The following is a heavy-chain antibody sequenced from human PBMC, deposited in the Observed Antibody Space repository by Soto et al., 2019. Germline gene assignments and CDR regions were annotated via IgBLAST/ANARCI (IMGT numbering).Heavy chain of an antibody. Sequence: SLRLSCAASGFTFSSYGMHWVRQAPGKGLEWVAVISYDGSNKYYADSVKGRFTISRDNSKNTLYLQMNSLRAEDTAVYYCAKDQPGSYSPIYYYYGMDVWGQGTTVTVSS. CDR2: ISYDGSNK. J-gene: IGHJ6*02. CDR3: AKDQPGSYSPIYYYYGMDV. V-gene: IGHV3-30*18. CDR1: GFTFSSYG. D-gene: IGHD1-26*01.